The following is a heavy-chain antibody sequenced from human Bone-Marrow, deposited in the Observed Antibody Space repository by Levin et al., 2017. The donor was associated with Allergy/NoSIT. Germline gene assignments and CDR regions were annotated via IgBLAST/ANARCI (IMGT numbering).Heavy chain of an antibody. Sequence: SQTLSLTCTVSGGSISSSSYYWGWIRQPPGKGLEWIGSIYYSGSTYYNPSLKSRVTISVDTSKNQFSLKLSSVTAADTAVYYCARLGRIAADTPENYWGQGTLVTVSS. D-gene: IGHD6-13*01. CDR1: GGSISSSSYY. V-gene: IGHV4-39*01. CDR2: IYYSGST. J-gene: IGHJ4*02. CDR3: ARLGRIAADTPENY.